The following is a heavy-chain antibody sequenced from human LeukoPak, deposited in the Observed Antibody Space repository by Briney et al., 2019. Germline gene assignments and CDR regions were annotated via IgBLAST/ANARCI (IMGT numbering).Heavy chain of an antibody. V-gene: IGHV4-59*08. J-gene: IGHJ4*02. CDR2: IYYSGST. Sequence: SETLSLTCTVSGGSISSYYWSWIRQPPGKGLEWIGYIYYSGSTNYNPSLKSRVTISVDTSKNQYSLKLSSVTAADTAVYYCARTIVVVVAATYYFDYWGQGTLVTVSS. CDR3: ARTIVVVVAATYYFDY. D-gene: IGHD2-15*01. CDR1: GGSISSYY.